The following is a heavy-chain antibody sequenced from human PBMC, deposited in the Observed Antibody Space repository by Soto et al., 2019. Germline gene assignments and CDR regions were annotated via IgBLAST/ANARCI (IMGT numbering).Heavy chain of an antibody. CDR1: GFTVSSNY. CDR2: IYSGGST. CDR3: ARDREGDYYGSGGYRSFDI. D-gene: IGHD3-10*01. J-gene: IGHJ3*02. V-gene: IGHV3-66*01. Sequence: PGGSLRLSCAASGFTVSSNYMSWVRQAPGKGLEWVSVIYSGGSTYYADSVKGRFTISRDNSKNTLYLQMNSLRAEDTAVYYCARDREGDYYGSGGYRSFDIWGQGTMVTVSS.